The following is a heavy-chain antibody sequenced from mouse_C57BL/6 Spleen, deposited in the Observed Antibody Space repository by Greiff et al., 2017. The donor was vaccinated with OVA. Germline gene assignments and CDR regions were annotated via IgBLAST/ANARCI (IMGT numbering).Heavy chain of an antibody. J-gene: IGHJ4*01. CDR2: IWSDGST. CDR3: ARHIYDGYYGAMDE. V-gene: IGHV2-6-1*01. D-gene: IGHD2-3*01. Sequence: VQLQESGPGLVAPSQSLSITCTVSGFSLTSYGVHWVRQPPGKGLEWLVVIWSDGSTTYNSALKSRLSISKDNSKSQVFLKMNSLQTDDTAMYYCARHIYDGYYGAMDEGGKGNEVTVAS. CDR1: GFSLTSYG.